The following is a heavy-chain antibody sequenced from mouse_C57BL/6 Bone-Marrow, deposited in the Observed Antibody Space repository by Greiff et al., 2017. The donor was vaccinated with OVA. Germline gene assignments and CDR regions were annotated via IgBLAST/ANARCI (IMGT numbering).Heavy chain of an antibody. J-gene: IGHJ3*01. CDR3: ARPIYDGYYPGFAY. CDR1: GFTFSSYG. Sequence: EVHLVESGGDLVKPGGSLKLSCAASGFTFSSYGMSWVRQTPDKRLEWVATISSGGSYTYYPDSVKGRFTISRDNAKNTLYLQMSSLKSEDTAIYYCARPIYDGYYPGFAYWGQGTLVTVSA. V-gene: IGHV5-6*01. CDR2: ISSGGSYT. D-gene: IGHD2-3*01.